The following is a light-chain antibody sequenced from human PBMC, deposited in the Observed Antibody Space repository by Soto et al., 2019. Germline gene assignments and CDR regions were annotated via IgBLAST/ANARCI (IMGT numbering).Light chain of an antibody. J-gene: IGLJ2*01. CDR2: EVS. CDR1: SSDVGGYNY. Sequence: QSALTQPASVSGSPGQSITISCTGTSSDVGGYNYFSWYQQHPGKAPKLMIYEVSNQPSGVSNRFSGSKSGNTASLTISGLQAEDEADYYCSSYTSSSTHVVFGGGTKVTVL. CDR3: SSYTSSSTHVV. V-gene: IGLV2-14*01.